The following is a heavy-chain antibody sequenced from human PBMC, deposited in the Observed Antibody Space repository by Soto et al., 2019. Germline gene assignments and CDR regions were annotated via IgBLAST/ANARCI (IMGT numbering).Heavy chain of an antibody. CDR3: ARASLTIFGAPYGMDV. Sequence: ASVKVSCKDSGYPFTRYRIRWVRQAPGQGLEWMGWISGYNGDTEYSKNFQGRLTMTIDTSTTTASMELRSLRSAATAVYYCARASLTIFGAPYGMDVWGQGTSVTVSS. V-gene: IGHV1-18*04. CDR1: GYPFTRYR. D-gene: IGHD3-3*01. J-gene: IGHJ6*02. CDR2: ISGYNGDT.